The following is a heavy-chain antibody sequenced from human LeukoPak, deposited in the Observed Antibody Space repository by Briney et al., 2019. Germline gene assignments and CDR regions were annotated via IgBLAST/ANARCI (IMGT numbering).Heavy chain of an antibody. CDR3: ARGGGLRAYYFDY. CDR2: ISYDGSNK. D-gene: IGHD5-24*01. J-gene: IGHJ4*02. CDR1: GFTFSSYA. Sequence: GRSLSLSCAASGFTFSSYAMHWVRQAPGKGLEWVAVISYDGSNKYYADSVKGRFTISRDNSKNTLYLQMNSLRAEDTAVYYCARGGGLRAYYFDYWGQGTLVTVSS. V-gene: IGHV3-30*04.